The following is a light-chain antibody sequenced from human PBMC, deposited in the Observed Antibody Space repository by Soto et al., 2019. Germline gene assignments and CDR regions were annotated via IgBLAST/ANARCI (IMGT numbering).Light chain of an antibody. J-gene: IGKJ2*01. CDR2: ATS. CDR1: QTLSNNY. V-gene: IGKV3-20*01. Sequence: EIVLTQSPGTLSLSPGERATLSCRASQTLSNNYLAWFQQIPGQAPRLLIYATSSRATGVPDRFSGSGSGTDFILTIRRLAPEDFAVYFCQQCGSPPYTFGHGTKLEIK. CDR3: QQCGSPPYT.